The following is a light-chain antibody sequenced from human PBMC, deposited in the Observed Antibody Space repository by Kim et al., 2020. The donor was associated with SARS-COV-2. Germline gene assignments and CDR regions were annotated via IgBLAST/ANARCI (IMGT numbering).Light chain of an antibody. CDR2: DVT. CDR3: NTIASTRTIL. Sequence: GQSISISCTGTSSYVGGYNYVSGYQQHPGKAPKLMIRDVTERPSGVSNRFSGSKSGNTASLTISGLQAEDEADYYCNTIASTRTILFGT. V-gene: IGLV2-14*04. CDR1: SSYVGGYNY. J-gene: IGLJ1*01.